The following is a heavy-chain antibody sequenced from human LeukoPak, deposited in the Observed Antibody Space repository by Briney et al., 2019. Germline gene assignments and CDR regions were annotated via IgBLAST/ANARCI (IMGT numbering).Heavy chain of an antibody. Sequence: SETLSLTCTVSGGSISSYYWSWIRQPPGKGLEWIGYIYYSGNTNCNPALKSRVTMSVDTSKNQFSLKLSSVTAADTAVYYCARGKRYGEMDYWGQGTLVTVSS. D-gene: IGHD4-17*01. CDR2: IYYSGNT. V-gene: IGHV4-59*12. CDR3: ARGKRYGEMDY. J-gene: IGHJ4*02. CDR1: GGSISSYY.